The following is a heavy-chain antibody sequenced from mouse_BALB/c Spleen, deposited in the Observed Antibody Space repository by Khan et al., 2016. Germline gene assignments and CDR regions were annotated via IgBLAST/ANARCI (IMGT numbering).Heavy chain of an antibody. D-gene: IGHD2-10*02. J-gene: IGHJ3*01. CDR1: GYTFTDYN. Sequence: VRQQQSGPELVKPGASVKIPCKASGYTFTDYNMDWVKQSHGKSLEWIGDINPDNGGTIYNQKFKGKATLTVDKSSSTAYMELRSLTFEDTAVYYCARKEYGNYGFAYWGQGTLVTVSA. CDR3: ARKEYGNYGFAY. CDR2: INPDNGGT. V-gene: IGHV1-18*01.